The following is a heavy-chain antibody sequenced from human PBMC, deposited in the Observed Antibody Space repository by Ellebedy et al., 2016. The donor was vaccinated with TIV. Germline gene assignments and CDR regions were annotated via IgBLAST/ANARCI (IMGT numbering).Heavy chain of an antibody. D-gene: IGHD4-11*01. Sequence: GESLKISCTTSGFSFGDYAMSWFRQAPGKGLEWVGIIRSKAYGGTTECAASVKGRFTISRDDSKSIAYLQMNSLKTEDTAVYYCARGTTVPFHQYYGMDVWGQGTTVTVSS. CDR2: IRSKAYGGTT. J-gene: IGHJ6*02. CDR1: GFSFGDYA. V-gene: IGHV3-49*03. CDR3: ARGTTVPFHQYYGMDV.